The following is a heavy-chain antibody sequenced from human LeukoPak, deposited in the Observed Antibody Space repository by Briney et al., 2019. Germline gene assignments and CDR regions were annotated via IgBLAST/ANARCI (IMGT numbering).Heavy chain of an antibody. J-gene: IGHJ5*02. V-gene: IGHV3-53*01. CDR1: GFTVSSIY. D-gene: IGHD2/OR15-2a*01. CDR2: IYSGGST. Sequence: GGSLRLSCAASGFTVSSIYMSWVRQAPGKGLEWVSVIYSGGSTYYADSVKGRFTISRDNSKNTLYLQMNSLRAEDTAVYYCARDSQYGLGIDPWGQGTLVTVSS. CDR3: ARDSQYGLGIDP.